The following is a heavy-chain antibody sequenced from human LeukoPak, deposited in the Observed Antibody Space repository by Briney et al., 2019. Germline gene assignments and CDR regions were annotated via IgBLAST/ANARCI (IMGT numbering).Heavy chain of an antibody. J-gene: IGHJ5*02. CDR3: ARRPIAAAGTPHWFDP. V-gene: IGHV4-34*01. CDR1: GGSFSGYY. CDR2: INHSGST. Sequence: SETLSLTCAVYGGSFSGYYWSWIRQPPGKGLEWIGEINHSGSTNYNPSLKSRVTISVDTSKNQFSLKLSSVTAADTAVYYCARRPIAAAGTPHWFDPWGQGTLVTVSS. D-gene: IGHD6-13*01.